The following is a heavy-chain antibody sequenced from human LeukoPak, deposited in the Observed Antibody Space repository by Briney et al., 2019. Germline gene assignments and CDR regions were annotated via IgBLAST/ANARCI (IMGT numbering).Heavy chain of an antibody. Sequence: GGSLRLSCAGSGFTFETYAMTWVRQAPGKGLEWVSVIGPSGAVTHYAESVKGRFTISRDNSKNTLYLQMNSLRVEDTAIYFCAKYATGYAPNFDYWGQGTLVTVSS. CDR1: GFTFETYA. J-gene: IGHJ4*02. V-gene: IGHV3-23*01. CDR3: AKYATGYAPNFDY. D-gene: IGHD5-12*01. CDR2: IGPSGAVT.